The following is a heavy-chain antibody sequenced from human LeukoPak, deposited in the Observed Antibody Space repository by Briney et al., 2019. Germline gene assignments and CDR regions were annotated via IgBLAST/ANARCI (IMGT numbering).Heavy chain of an antibody. D-gene: IGHD3-16*01. CDR2: ITGSGAGI. Sequence: PGGSLRLSCIASGFSFSPYAMNWVRQAPGQGLQWVSLITGSGAGIEYADSVKGRFTIFRDNSKNTLYLQMNSLRADDTAIYYCARNQQLGGHSYYYYGMDVWGQGTTVTVSS. CDR1: GFSFSPYA. V-gene: IGHV3-23*01. CDR3: ARNQQLGGHSYYYYGMDV. J-gene: IGHJ6*02.